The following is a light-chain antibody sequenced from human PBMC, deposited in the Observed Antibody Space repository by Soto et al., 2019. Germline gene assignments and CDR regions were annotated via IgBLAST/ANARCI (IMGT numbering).Light chain of an antibody. J-gene: IGKJ4*01. CDR3: QQYGSSPLT. CDR2: GAS. CDR1: QSLTSSH. V-gene: IGKV3-20*01. Sequence: EIVLTQSPGTLSLSPGERATLSCRASQSLTSSHLAWYQQKPGQAPRLLMFGASSRATGIPDRFSGSGSGTDFTLTISRLEPEDFAVYYCQQYGSSPLTFGGGTKVDIK.